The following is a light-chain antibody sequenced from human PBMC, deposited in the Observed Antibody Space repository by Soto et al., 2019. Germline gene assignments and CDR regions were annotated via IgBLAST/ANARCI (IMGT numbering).Light chain of an antibody. V-gene: IGKV1-5*01. Sequence: DIQMTQSPSTLSASVGDRATITCRASQSISRFLAWYQQKPGKVPKLLIYDASSLESGVPSRFSGSGSGTEFTLTISSLQPDDFATYYCQQYENLPTLGQGTRLEIK. J-gene: IGKJ5*01. CDR2: DAS. CDR3: QQYENLPT. CDR1: QSISRF.